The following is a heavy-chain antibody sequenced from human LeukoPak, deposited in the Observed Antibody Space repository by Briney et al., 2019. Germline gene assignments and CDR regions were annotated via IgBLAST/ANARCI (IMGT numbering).Heavy chain of an antibody. J-gene: IGHJ4*02. CDR1: GFTFSSYW. V-gene: IGHV3-7*01. D-gene: IGHD1-14*01. CDR3: ARMAVYPLYYFDY. Sequence: GSLRLSCAASGFTFSSYWMSWVRQAPGKGLEWVANIKQDGSEKYYVDSVKGRFTISRDNAKNSLYLQMSSLRAEDTAVYYCARMAVYPLYYFDYWGQGTLVTVSS. CDR2: IKQDGSEK.